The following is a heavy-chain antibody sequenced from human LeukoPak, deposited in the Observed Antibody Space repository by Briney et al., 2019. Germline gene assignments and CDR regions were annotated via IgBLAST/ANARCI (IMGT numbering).Heavy chain of an antibody. CDR3: AREPRPVGATSFGYYFDY. D-gene: IGHD1-26*01. Sequence: ASVKVSCTASGYTFTSYAMHWVRQAPGQRLEWMGWINAGNGNTKYSQKFQGRVTITRDTSASTAYMELSSLRSEDTAVYYCAREPRPVGATSFGYYFDYWGQGTLVTVSS. J-gene: IGHJ4*02. CDR2: INAGNGNT. CDR1: GYTFTSYA. V-gene: IGHV1-3*01.